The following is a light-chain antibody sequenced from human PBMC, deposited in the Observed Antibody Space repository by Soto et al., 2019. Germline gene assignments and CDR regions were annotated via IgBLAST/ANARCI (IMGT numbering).Light chain of an antibody. CDR2: AAS. J-gene: IGKJ4*01. Sequence: DIQMTQSPSSVSSSVGDRVTITCGASQAVSTWLAWYQQKPGGAPKLLIYAASTLQSGVPSRFSGSGSGTDFTLTIRSLQPEDFATYYCQQGASFPRTFGGGTKVDIK. CDR3: QQGASFPRT. CDR1: QAVSTW. V-gene: IGKV1-12*01.